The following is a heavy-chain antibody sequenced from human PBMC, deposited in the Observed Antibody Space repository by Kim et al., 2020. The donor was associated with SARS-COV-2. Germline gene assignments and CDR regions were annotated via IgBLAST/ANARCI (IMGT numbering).Heavy chain of an antibody. Sequence: GGSLRLSCAASGFTFSSYAMHWVRQAPGKGLEWVAVIWYDGSNKYYADSVKGRFTISRDNSKNTLYLQMNSLRAEDTAVYYCAKGTGYFDYWGQGTLVTVSS. CDR1: GFTFSSYA. V-gene: IGHV3-33*06. CDR3: AKGTGYFDY. J-gene: IGHJ4*02. CDR2: IWYDGSNK. D-gene: IGHD1-1*01.